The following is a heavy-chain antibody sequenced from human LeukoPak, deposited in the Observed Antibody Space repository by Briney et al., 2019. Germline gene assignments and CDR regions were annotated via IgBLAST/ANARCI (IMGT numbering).Heavy chain of an antibody. CDR3: ARPSLWFGDVSYYMDV. Sequence: SETLSLTCSVSGGSISSYYWSWIRQPPGKGLEWIGHIYSSESAYYNPSLKSRVTISIDTSKNQFSLKLSSVTAADTAVYYCARPSLWFGDVSYYMDVWGKGTTVTVSS. J-gene: IGHJ6*03. V-gene: IGHV4-4*09. D-gene: IGHD3-10*01. CDR1: GGSISSYY. CDR2: IYSSESA.